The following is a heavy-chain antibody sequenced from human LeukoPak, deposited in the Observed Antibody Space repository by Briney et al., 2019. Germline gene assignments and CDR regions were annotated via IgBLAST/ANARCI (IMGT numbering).Heavy chain of an antibody. V-gene: IGHV1-2*02. D-gene: IGHD6-19*01. CDR1: GYTFTGYY. J-gene: IGHJ4*02. Sequence: EASVKVSCKASGYTFTGYYMHWVRQAPGQGLEWMGWINPNSGGTNYAQKFQGRVTMTRDTPISTAYMELSRLRSDDTAVYYCARDWGSGWYDYWGQGTLVTVSS. CDR2: INPNSGGT. CDR3: ARDWGSGWYDY.